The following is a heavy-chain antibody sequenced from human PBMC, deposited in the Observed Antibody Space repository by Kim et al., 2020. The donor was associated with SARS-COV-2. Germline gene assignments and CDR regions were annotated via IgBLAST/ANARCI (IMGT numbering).Heavy chain of an antibody. CDR3: ARGYAFDI. CDR2: WYN. J-gene: IGHJ3*02. Sequence: WYNEYSPSVKGRINISPDTSKNHFSLQLNSVSPEDTAVYYCARGYAFDIWGPGTLVTVSS. V-gene: IGHV6-1*01.